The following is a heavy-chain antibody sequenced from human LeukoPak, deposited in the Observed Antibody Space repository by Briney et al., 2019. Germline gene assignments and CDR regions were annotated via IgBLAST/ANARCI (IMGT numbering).Heavy chain of an antibody. V-gene: IGHV4-34*01. J-gene: IGHJ4*02. Sequence: SETLSLTCAVYGGSFSGYYWSWIRQPPGKGLEWIGEINHSGCTNYNPSLKSRVTISVDTSKNQFSLKLSSVTAADTAVYYCARGADGYSFDYWGQGTLVTVSS. CDR3: ARGADGYSFDY. CDR2: INHSGCT. CDR1: GGSFSGYY. D-gene: IGHD5-24*01.